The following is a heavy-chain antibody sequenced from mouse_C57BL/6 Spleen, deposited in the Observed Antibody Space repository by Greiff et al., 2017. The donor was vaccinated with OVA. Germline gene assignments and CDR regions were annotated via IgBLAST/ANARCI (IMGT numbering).Heavy chain of an antibody. CDR3: ARSYYDYDGFAY. CDR2: IYPGSGST. J-gene: IGHJ3*01. CDR1: GYTFTSYW. D-gene: IGHD2-4*01. V-gene: IGHV1-55*01. Sequence: QVQLQQPGAELVKPGASVKMSCKASGYTFTSYWITWVKQRPGQGLEWIGDIYPGSGSTNYNEKFKSKATLTVDTSSSTAYMQLISLTSEDSAVYYCARSYYDYDGFAYWGQGTLVTVSA.